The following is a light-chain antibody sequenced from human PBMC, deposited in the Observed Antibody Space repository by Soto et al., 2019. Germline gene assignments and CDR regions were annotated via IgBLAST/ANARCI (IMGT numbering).Light chain of an antibody. V-gene: IGLV2-11*01. Sequence: QPVLTQPRSVSGSPGQSVTISCTGTSSDVGGYNFVSWYQQHPGKAPKFLIYDVSKRPSGVPDRFSGSKSGNTASLTISGLHAEDEADYYCFSYAGSYSWVFGGGTKLTVL. J-gene: IGLJ3*02. CDR1: SSDVGGYNF. CDR2: DVS. CDR3: FSYAGSYSWV.